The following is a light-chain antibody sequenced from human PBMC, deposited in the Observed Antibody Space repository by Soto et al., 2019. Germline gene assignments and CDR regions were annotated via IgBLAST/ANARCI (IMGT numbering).Light chain of an antibody. CDR3: QQYKKWPPWT. Sequence: EIVMTQSPANLSVSPGESAMLSCRASEYANNNLAWYQHKPGQAPRLLIFGASTRATDTPARFSGSGSGTEFTLTISSPQSADSAVYYCQQYKKWPPWTFGQGTKVEIK. CDR2: GAS. J-gene: IGKJ1*01. CDR1: EYANNN. V-gene: IGKV3-15*01.